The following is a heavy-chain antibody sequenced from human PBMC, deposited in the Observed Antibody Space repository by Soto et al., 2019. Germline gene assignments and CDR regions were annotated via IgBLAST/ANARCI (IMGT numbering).Heavy chain of an antibody. V-gene: IGHV3-53*01. CDR3: ARGKTGTTRYYDN. CDR1: GFTFRNTY. CDR2: IYADKTN. Sequence: GGSLRLSFAASGFTFRNTYMSGVRKGPGKVLEIVSVIYADKTNSSADSVKGRFTISRDSSKNTLYRQMNSLSAEDTAMEYCARGKTGTTRYYDNWGQGTLVTVSS. D-gene: IGHD1-1*01. J-gene: IGHJ4*02.